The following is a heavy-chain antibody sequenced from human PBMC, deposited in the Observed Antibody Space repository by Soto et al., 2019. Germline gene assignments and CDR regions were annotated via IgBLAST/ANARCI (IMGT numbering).Heavy chain of an antibody. D-gene: IGHD3-10*01. CDR1: GGTFSSYA. J-gene: IGHJ6*02. Sequence: VASVKVSCKASGGTFSSYAISWVRQAPGQGLEWMGGIIPIFGTANYAQKFQGRVTITADESTSTAYMELSSLRSEDTAVYYCARGMGSYYHYYGMDVWGQGTTVTVSS. CDR3: ARGMGSYYHYYGMDV. CDR2: IIPIFGTA. V-gene: IGHV1-69*13.